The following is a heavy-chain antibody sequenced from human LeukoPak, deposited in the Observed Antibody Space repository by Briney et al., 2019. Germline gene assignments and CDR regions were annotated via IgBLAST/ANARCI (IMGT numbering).Heavy chain of an antibody. J-gene: IGHJ6*03. CDR3: ARALPIPFYYMDV. Sequence: ASVTVSCKASGYTFTGYYMHWVRQAPGQGLEWMGWINPNSGGTNYAQKFQGRVTMTRDTSISTAYMELSRLRSDDTAVYYCARALPIPFYYMDVWGKGTTVTISS. CDR1: GYTFTGYY. D-gene: IGHD2-2*02. V-gene: IGHV1-2*02. CDR2: INPNSGGT.